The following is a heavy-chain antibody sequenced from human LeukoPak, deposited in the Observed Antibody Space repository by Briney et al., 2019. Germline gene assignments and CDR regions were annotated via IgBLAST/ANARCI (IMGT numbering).Heavy chain of an antibody. CDR2: INHSGST. Sequence: PSETLSLTCTVSGGSISSYYWSWIRQPPGKGLEWNEEINHSGSTNYNPSLKSRVTISVDTSKNQFSLKLSSVTAADTAVYYCARRGTYYYGSGSYWFDPWGQGTLVTVSS. D-gene: IGHD3-10*01. CDR1: GGSISSYY. CDR3: ARRGTYYYGSGSYWFDP. J-gene: IGHJ5*02. V-gene: IGHV4-34*01.